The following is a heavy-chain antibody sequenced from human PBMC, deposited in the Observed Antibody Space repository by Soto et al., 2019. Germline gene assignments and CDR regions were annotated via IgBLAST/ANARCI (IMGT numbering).Heavy chain of an antibody. CDR3: ARDHDNRSWYGYLDY. D-gene: IGHD6-13*01. V-gene: IGHV3-33*05. CDR1: GFTFNSNA. J-gene: IGHJ4*02. Sequence: QVQLVESGGRVVQPGRSLRLSCAASGFTFNSNAMHWVRQAPGKGLEWVAVISFDGSDTFYGDSVKGRFTISRDNFENTLYLQMNSLRAEDTAVYYCARDHDNRSWYGYLDYWGQGTLVTVSS. CDR2: ISFDGSDT.